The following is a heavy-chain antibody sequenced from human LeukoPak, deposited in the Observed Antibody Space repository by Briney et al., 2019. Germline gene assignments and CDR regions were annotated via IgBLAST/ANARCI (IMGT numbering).Heavy chain of an antibody. CDR3: ARHQYGMNV. V-gene: IGHV4-39*01. Sequence: SETLSLTCAVSGGSISSSGYYWGWIRQPPGKGLEWIGSIYFSGSTYFNPSLKSRVTIYEDTSKNQFSLKLRSVTAADTAVYYCARHQYGMNVWGQGTTVTVSS. CDR2: IYFSGST. J-gene: IGHJ6*02. CDR1: GGSISSSGYY.